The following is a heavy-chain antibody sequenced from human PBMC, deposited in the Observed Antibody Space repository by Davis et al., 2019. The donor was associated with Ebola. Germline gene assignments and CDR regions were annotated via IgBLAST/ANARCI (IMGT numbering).Heavy chain of an antibody. CDR1: GGSISSSSYY. D-gene: IGHD2-15*01. V-gene: IGHV4-39*07. CDR3: ARLVSEGYCSGGSCYHRRGPFDY. CDR2: IYYSGST. Sequence: SETLSLTCTVSGGSISSSSYYWGWIRQPPGKGLEWIGSIYYSGSTYYNPSLKSRVTISVDTSKNQFSLKLSSVTAADTAVYYCARLVSEGYCSGGSCYHRRGPFDYWGQGTLVTVSS. J-gene: IGHJ4*02.